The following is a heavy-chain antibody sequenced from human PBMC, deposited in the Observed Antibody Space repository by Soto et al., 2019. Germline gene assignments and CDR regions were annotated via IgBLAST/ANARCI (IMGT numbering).Heavy chain of an antibody. CDR3: AKGYWGCTNGVCYFDY. CDR1: GFTFSSYA. Sequence: PGGSLRLSCAASGFTFSSYAMSWVRQAPGKGLEWVSAISGSGGSTYYADSVKGRFTISRDNSKNTLYLQMNSLRAEDTAVYYCAKGYWGCTNGVCYFDYWGQGTLVTVSS. D-gene: IGHD2-8*01. CDR2: ISGSGGST. J-gene: IGHJ4*02. V-gene: IGHV3-23*01.